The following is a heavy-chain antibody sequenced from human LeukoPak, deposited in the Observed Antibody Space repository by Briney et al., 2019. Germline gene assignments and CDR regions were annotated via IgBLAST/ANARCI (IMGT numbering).Heavy chain of an antibody. D-gene: IGHD3-22*01. CDR2: IWYDGSNK. V-gene: IGHV3-33*06. CDR3: AKDGLWSSGYGVSWYYYYMDV. Sequence: GRSLRLSCAASGFTFSSYGMHWVRQAPGKGLEWVAVIWYDGSNKYYAASVKGRFTISRDNSKNTLYLQMNSLNAEDTDVYYGAKDGLWSSGYGVSWYYYYMDVWGKGTTVTVSS. J-gene: IGHJ6*03. CDR1: GFTFSSYG.